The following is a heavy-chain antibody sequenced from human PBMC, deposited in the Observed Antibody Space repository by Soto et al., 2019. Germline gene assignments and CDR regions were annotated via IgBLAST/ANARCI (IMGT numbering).Heavy chain of an antibody. J-gene: IGHJ4*02. CDR3: ARVVWGSVDY. D-gene: IGHD3-16*01. Sequence: SETLSLTCTVSGGSVSSGSYYWSWIRQPPGKGLEWIGYIYYSGSTNYNPSLKGRVTISVDTSKNQFSLKLSSVTAADTAVYYCARVVWGSVDYWGQGTLVTVSS. CDR2: IYYSGST. V-gene: IGHV4-61*01. CDR1: GGSVSSGSYY.